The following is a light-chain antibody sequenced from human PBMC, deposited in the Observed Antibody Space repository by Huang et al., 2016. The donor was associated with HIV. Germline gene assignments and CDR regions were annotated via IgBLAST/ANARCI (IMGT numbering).Light chain of an antibody. V-gene: IGKV1-13*02. Sequence: AIQLTQSPSSVSASVGDRDTVTCRASQAIGHSLAWYQHKPGKAPKLLIYGGSILQSGVSPRFSGNGSGTDFSLTISSLRSEDFATYFCQQLRSYPLTFGGGTDV. J-gene: IGKJ4*01. CDR3: QQLRSYPLT. CDR2: GGS. CDR1: QAIGHS.